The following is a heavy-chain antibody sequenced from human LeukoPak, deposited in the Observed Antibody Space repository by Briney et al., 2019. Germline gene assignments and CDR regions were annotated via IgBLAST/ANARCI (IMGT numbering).Heavy chain of an antibody. D-gene: IGHD2-2*01. CDR2: ISVYNNNT. CDR1: GYTSTSYG. J-gene: IGHJ4*02. V-gene: IGHV1-18*01. CDR3: ARDFGTEVPAVPYYFDY. Sequence: ASVKVSCKASGYTSTSYGISWVRQAPGQGLEWMGWISVYNNNTNYAQHLQGRVTMTTDTSTTTAYMELRSLRSDDTAVYYCARDFGTEVPAVPYYFDYWGQGTLVTVSS.